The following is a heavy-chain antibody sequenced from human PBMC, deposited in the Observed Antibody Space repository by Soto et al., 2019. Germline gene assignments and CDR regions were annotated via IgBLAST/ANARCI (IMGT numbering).Heavy chain of an antibody. D-gene: IGHD2-15*01. J-gene: IGHJ6*03. CDR1: GYTFTSYA. CDR2: INAGNGNT. CDR3: ARDGGRAGGYYYYYMDV. V-gene: IGHV1-3*01. Sequence: ASAKVSCKASGYTFTSYAMHWVRQAPGQRLEWMGWINAGNGNTKYSQKFQGRVTITRDTSASTAYMELSSLRSEDTAVYYCARDGGRAGGYYYYYMDVWGKGTTVTVSS.